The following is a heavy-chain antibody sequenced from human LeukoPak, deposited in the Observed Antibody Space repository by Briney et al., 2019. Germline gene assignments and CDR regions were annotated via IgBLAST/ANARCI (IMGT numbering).Heavy chain of an antibody. CDR1: GFTFSSYV. V-gene: IGHV3-23*01. CDR2: ISGSGGST. D-gene: IGHD5-24*01. J-gene: IGHJ4*02. CDR3: ARAVEMATIDY. Sequence: GGSLRLSCAASGFTFSSYVMSWVRQAPGKGLEWVSAISGSGGSTYYAASVKGRFTISRDTTKNTLYLQMNSLRAEDTAIYYCARAVEMATIDYWGQGTLVTVSS.